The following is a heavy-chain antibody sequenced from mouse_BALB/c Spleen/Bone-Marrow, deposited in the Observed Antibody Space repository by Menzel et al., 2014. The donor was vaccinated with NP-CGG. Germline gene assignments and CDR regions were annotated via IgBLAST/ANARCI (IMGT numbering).Heavy chain of an antibody. D-gene: IGHD4-1*01. Sequence: VMLVESGPGLVPPSQSLSITCTVSGFSLTSYGIHWVRQPPGKGLEWLVVIWSDGSTTYNSSLKSRLNIRKDNSKSQVFLKVSSLQTDDTAMYYCARTGTYYAMDYWGQGTSVTVSS. V-gene: IGHV2-6*02. CDR3: ARTGTYYAMDY. CDR1: GFSLTSYG. CDR2: IWSDGST. J-gene: IGHJ4*01.